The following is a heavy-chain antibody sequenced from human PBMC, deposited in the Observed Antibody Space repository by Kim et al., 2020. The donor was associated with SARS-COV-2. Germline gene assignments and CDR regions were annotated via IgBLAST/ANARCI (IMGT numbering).Heavy chain of an antibody. CDR3: ATGFIYSSSWYYFDY. V-gene: IGHV1-3*01. CDR2: INAGNGNT. CDR1: GYTFTSYA. J-gene: IGHJ4*02. Sequence: ASVKVSCKASGYTFTSYAMHWVRQAPGQRLEWMGWINAGNGNTKYSQKFQGRVTITRDTSASTAYMELSSLRSEDTAVYYCATGFIYSSSWYYFDYWGQGTLVTVSS. D-gene: IGHD6-13*01.